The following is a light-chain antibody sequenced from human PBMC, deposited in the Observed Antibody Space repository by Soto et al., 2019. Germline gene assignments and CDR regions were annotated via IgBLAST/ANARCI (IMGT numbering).Light chain of an antibody. CDR3: QHYDRSPQT. CDR1: QAVSKE. J-gene: IGKJ1*01. V-gene: IGKV3-20*01. CDR2: AAS. Sequence: EIVLTQAPQNVSLSSRKRAIISCRASQAVSKELAWYQQQPGQAPMLLFYAASSAASGLPDRFSGSGSGTDFTLTISSLEPEDFAVYYCQHYDRSPQTFGQGTKVDIK.